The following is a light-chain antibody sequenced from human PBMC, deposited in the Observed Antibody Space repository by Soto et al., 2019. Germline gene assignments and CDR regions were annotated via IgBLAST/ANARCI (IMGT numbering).Light chain of an antibody. CDR1: SSNIGAGYD. V-gene: IGLV1-40*01. CDR2: GNS. Sequence: QPVLTQPPSVSWAPGQRVTISCTGSSSNIGAGYDVHWYQQLPGTAPKLLIYGNSNRPSGVPDRFSGSKSGTSASLAITGLQAEDEADYYCQSYDSSLSGSCVFGTGTKLTV. J-gene: IGLJ1*01. CDR3: QSYDSSLSGSCV.